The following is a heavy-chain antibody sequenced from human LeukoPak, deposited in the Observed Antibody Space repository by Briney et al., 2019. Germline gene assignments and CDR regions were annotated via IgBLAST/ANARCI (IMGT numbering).Heavy chain of an antibody. D-gene: IGHD1-14*01. CDR1: GYSFTSYW. CDR2: IYPGDSDT. Sequence: GVSLKISCTGSGYSFTSYWIAWARQIRGQGLEWMGIIYPGDSDTRYSPSFQGQVTISADKSISTAYLQWSSLKASDTAMYYCARSGEPDAFDIWGQGTMVTVSS. J-gene: IGHJ3*02. CDR3: ARSGEPDAFDI. V-gene: IGHV5-51*01.